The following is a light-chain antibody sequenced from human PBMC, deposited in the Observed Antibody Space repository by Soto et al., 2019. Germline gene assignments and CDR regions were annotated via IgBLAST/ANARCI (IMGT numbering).Light chain of an antibody. CDR3: KSYAGSNTDX. J-gene: IGLJ1*01. CDR2: EVV. V-gene: IGLV2-8*01. Sequence: QSALTQPPAASGSPGQSVTISCTGTKSDLGVYDFVSWYQHHPGKAPRLIIYEVVQRPSGVPDRFSGSKSGNTASLTVSGLQAADEADYFCKSYAGSNTDXXGSGTXLTVL. CDR1: KSDLGVYDF.